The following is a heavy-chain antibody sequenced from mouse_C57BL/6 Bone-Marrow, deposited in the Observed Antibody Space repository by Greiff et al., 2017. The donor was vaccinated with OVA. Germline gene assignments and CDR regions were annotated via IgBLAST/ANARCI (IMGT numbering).Heavy chain of an antibody. CDR2: IDPSDGDT. J-gene: IGHJ3*01. V-gene: IGHV1-50*01. CDR3: AREGDYYYGSISWFAY. Sequence: QVQLQQPGAELVKPGASVKLSCKASGYTFTSYWMQWVKQRPGQGLEWIGEIDPSDGDTNYNQKFKGKATLTVDTASSTAYMQLSSLTSEDSAVYYCAREGDYYYGSISWFAYWGQGTLVTVSA. D-gene: IGHD1-1*01. CDR1: GYTFTSYW.